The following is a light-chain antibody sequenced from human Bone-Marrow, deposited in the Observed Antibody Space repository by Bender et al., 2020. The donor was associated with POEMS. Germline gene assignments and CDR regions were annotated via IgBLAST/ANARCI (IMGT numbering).Light chain of an antibody. CDR2: AVS. CDR3: SSYVGSNNLFV. CDR1: SSDVGGYNY. V-gene: IGLV2-8*01. J-gene: IGLJ1*01. Sequence: QSALTQPPSASESPGQSVTISCTGTSSDVGGYNYVSWYQQHPGKAPKLMIYAVSKRPSGVPDRFSGSKSGNTASLTASGLQAEDEADYYCSSYVGSNNLFVFGTGTKITVL.